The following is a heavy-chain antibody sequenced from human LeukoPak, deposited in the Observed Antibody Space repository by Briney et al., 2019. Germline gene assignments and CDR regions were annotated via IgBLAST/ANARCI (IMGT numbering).Heavy chain of an antibody. J-gene: IGHJ3*02. D-gene: IGHD3-22*01. V-gene: IGHV4-59*08. CDR2: IYYSGST. CDR1: GGSISSYY. CDR3: ARTMIVVVNVPDNAFAI. Sequence: PSETLSLTCTVSGGSISSYYWRWIRQPPGKGLEWIGYIYYSGSTNYNPSLKSRVTISVDTSKNQFSLKLSSVTAADTAVYYCARTMIVVVNVPDNAFAIWGQGTMVTVSS.